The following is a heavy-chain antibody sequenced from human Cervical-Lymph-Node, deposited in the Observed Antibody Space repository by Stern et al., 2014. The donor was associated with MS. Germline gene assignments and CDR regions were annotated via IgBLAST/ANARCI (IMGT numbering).Heavy chain of an antibody. Sequence: QVQLGQSGAELKKPGSSVKVSCKASGGTFSSSAVSWVRQAPGKGLERMGGILPLLGSANYAQKFPSRLTTTAEKTTTTIYMELSSLTSEDTAMYYCASLGGNFWSGSQRYSFDYWGQGSLVTVSS. CDR3: ASLGGNFWSGSQRYSFDY. V-gene: IGHV1-69*06. CDR2: ILPLLGSA. CDR1: GGTFSSSA. D-gene: IGHD3-3*01. J-gene: IGHJ4*02.